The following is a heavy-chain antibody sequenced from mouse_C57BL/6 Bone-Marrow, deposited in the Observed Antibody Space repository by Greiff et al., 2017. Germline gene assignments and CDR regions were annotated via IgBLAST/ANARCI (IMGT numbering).Heavy chain of an antibody. CDR3: AREKADDYDGFAY. V-gene: IGHV1-76*01. J-gene: IGHJ3*01. Sequence: VQLQQSGAELVRPGASVKLSCTASGYTFTDYYINWVKQRPGQGLEWIARLYPGSGNTYYNEKFKGKATLTAEKSSSTAYMQLSSLTSEDSAVYFCAREKADDYDGFAYWGQGTLVTVSA. CDR1: GYTFTDYY. D-gene: IGHD2-4*01. CDR2: LYPGSGNT.